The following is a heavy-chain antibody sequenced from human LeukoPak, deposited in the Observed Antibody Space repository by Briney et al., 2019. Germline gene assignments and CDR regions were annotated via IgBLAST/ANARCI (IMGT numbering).Heavy chain of an antibody. CDR1: GFTFSSYG. CDR3: AKEGGGFDV. Sequence: GGPVRLSCAASGFTFSSYGMHWVRQAPGKGLVWVSRINTDGRDTTYADSVKGRFTISRDNAKNTVFLQMSRLRADDTAVYFCAKEGGGFDVWGQGTLVTVSS. D-gene: IGHD2-15*01. J-gene: IGHJ3*01. V-gene: IGHV3-74*03. CDR2: INTDGRDT.